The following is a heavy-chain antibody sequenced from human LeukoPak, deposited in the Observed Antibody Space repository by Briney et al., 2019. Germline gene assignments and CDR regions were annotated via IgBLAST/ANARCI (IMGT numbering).Heavy chain of an antibody. V-gene: IGHV3-23*01. D-gene: IGHD4-17*01. CDR3: AEGAYGDYDY. Sequence: GGSLRLSCAASGFTFNNYAMSWVRQAPGKGLEWVSAISSSGSSTYYADSVKGRFTISRENYKNTLYLQMNSLRAEDTAAYYCAEGAYGDYDYWGQGTLVTVSS. J-gene: IGHJ4*02. CDR1: GFTFNNYA. CDR2: ISSSGSST.